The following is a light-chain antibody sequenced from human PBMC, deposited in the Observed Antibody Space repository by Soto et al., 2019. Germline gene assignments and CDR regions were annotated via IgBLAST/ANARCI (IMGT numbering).Light chain of an antibody. J-gene: IGKJ4*01. Sequence: IQLTQSPSSLSASVGDRVTITCRASQGINSYLAWYQQKPGKVPKRLIHSASKLLGGVPSRFSGSGVGTEFTLTISNLQPEDSATYYCLQHNTFPHTFGGGTKVDTK. V-gene: IGKV1-9*01. CDR3: LQHNTFPHT. CDR2: SAS. CDR1: QGINSY.